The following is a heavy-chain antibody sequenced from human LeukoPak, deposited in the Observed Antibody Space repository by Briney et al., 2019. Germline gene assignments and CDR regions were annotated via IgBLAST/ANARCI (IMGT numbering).Heavy chain of an antibody. J-gene: IGHJ4*02. CDR3: AKYYYDSSGYYDAAPLDS. CDR1: GFTFGTYA. D-gene: IGHD3-22*01. V-gene: IGHV3-23*01. CDR2: IRDNGYTT. Sequence: QAGGSLSLSCAASGFTFGTYAMSWVRQAPGKGLEWVSSIRDNGYTTYYADSVRGRFTISRDNSKNTLYLQMIGLRAEDTAVYFCAKYYYDSSGYYDAAPLDSWGQGTLVTVFS.